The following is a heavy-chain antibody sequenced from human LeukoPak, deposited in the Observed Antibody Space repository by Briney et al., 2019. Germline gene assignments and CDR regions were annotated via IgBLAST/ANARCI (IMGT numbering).Heavy chain of an antibody. CDR3: ARGLYGGDAFDI. D-gene: IGHD4-23*01. CDR2: ISAYNGNT. Sequence: ASVKVSCKASGYTFTSYGISWVRQAPGQGLEWMGWISAYNGNTNYAQKFQGRVTITRNTSISTAYMELSSLRSEDTAVYYCARGLYGGDAFDIWGQGTMVTVSS. CDR1: GYTFTSYG. V-gene: IGHV1-18*01. J-gene: IGHJ3*02.